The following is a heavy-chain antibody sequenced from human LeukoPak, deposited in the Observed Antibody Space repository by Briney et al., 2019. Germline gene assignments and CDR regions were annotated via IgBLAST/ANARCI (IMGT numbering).Heavy chain of an antibody. V-gene: IGHV3-23*01. CDR1: GVTLGSYA. J-gene: IGHJ4*02. D-gene: IGHD4-23*01. Sequence: GGSLRLSCAASGVTLGSYAMIWVRQAPGKGLEWVPAIGASSGTTYYTDSVKGRFTISKDYSKNTLYLQMNSLRADDTAVYYCARHLGGNSMGFDYWGQGTLVTVSS. CDR3: ARHLGGNSMGFDY. CDR2: IGASSGTT.